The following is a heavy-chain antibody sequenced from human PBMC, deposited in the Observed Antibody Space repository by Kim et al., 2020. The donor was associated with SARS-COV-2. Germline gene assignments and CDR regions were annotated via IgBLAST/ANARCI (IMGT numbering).Heavy chain of an antibody. D-gene: IGHD6-13*01. Sequence: YAQKLQGRVTMTTDTSTSTAYMELRSLRSDDTAVYYCARLDRSSWSYFDYWGQGTLVTVSS. J-gene: IGHJ4*02. CDR3: ARLDRSSWSYFDY. V-gene: IGHV1-18*01.